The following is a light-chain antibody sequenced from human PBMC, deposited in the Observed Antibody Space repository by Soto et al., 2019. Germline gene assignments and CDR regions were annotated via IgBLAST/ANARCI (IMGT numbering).Light chain of an antibody. Sequence: QAVVTQPPSASGTPGQRVAISCSGSSSNIGSNTVNWYQQLPGTAPKLLIYSNNQRPSGVPDRFSDSKSGTSASLAISGLQSEDEADYYCAAWDDSLKEVFGGGTKLTVL. CDR3: AAWDDSLKEV. CDR1: SSNIGSNT. J-gene: IGLJ2*01. V-gene: IGLV1-44*01. CDR2: SNN.